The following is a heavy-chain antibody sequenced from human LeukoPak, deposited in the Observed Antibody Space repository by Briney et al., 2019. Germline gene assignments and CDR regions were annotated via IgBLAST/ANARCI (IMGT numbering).Heavy chain of an antibody. Sequence: GGSLRLSCAASGFTFDDYAMHWVRQAPGKGLEWVSGISWNSGSIGYADSVKGRFTISRDNAKNPLYLQMNSLRAEDTAVYYCASIGGTLYYYDSSGYPNSFDYWGQGTLVTVSS. CDR2: ISWNSGSI. V-gene: IGHV3-9*01. CDR1: GFTFDDYA. D-gene: IGHD3-22*01. J-gene: IGHJ4*02. CDR3: ASIGGTLYYYDSSGYPNSFDY.